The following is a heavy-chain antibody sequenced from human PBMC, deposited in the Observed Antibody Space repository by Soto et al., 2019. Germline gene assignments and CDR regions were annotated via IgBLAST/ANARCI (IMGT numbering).Heavy chain of an antibody. CDR1: GGTFSSYA. J-gene: IGHJ5*02. V-gene: IGHV1-69*13. Sequence: SVKVSCKASGGTFSSYAISWVRQAPGQGLEWMGGIIPIFGTANYAQKFQGRVTITADESTSTAYMELSSPRSEDTAVYYCAREIPTYYGSGSYYNPDWFDPWGQGTLVTVS. CDR3: AREIPTYYGSGSYYNPDWFDP. CDR2: IIPIFGTA. D-gene: IGHD3-10*01.